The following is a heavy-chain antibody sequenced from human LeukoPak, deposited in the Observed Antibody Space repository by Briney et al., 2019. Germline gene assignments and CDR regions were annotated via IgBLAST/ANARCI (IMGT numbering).Heavy chain of an antibody. J-gene: IGHJ3*02. D-gene: IGHD2-21*01. CDR3: ARELVRARNYAFDI. CDR2: ISYDGSNK. CDR1: GFTFSSYA. Sequence: GGSLRLSCAASGFTFSSYAMHWVRQAPGKGLEWVAVISYDGSNKYYADSVKGRFTISRDNSKNTPYLQMNSLRAEDTAVYYCARELVRARNYAFDIWGQGTMVTVSS. V-gene: IGHV3-30-3*01.